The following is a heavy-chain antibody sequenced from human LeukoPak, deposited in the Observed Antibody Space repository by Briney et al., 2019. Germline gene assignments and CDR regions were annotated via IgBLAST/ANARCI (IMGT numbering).Heavy chain of an antibody. Sequence: GGSLRLSCAASGFTFSSYSMNWVRQAPGKGLEWVSSISSSSSYIYYADSVKGRFTISRDNAKNSLYLQMNSLRAEDTAVYYCARDNLVATATIDYWGQGTLVTVSS. CDR1: GFTFSSYS. CDR3: ARDNLVATATIDY. CDR2: ISSSSSYI. J-gene: IGHJ4*02. V-gene: IGHV3-21*01. D-gene: IGHD5-12*01.